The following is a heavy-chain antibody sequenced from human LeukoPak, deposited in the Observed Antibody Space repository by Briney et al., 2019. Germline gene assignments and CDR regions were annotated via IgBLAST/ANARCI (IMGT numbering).Heavy chain of an antibody. CDR2: IIPIFGTA. D-gene: IGHD6-19*01. CDR3: ARPYSGWSGWFDP. Sequence: GASVNVSCKASGGTFSSYAISWVRQAPGQGLEWMGGIIPIFGTANYAQKFQGRVTITADESTSTAYMELSSLRSEDTAVYYCARPYSGWSGWFDPWGQGTLVTVSS. V-gene: IGHV1-69*13. CDR1: GGTFSSYA. J-gene: IGHJ5*02.